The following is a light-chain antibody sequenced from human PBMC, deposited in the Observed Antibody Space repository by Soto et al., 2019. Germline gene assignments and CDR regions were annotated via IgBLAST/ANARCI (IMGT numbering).Light chain of an antibody. J-gene: IGKJ1*01. V-gene: IGKV1-39*01. CDR3: QQSYIIPRA. Sequence: DIQMTQSPSSLSASVGDRVTITCRASQSIGSYVNWYQQKAGKAPQLLIFAASSLQSGVPPRFPGSGYGTDFTITISSLQPEDFATYYCQQSYIIPRAFGQGTTVEIK. CDR2: AAS. CDR1: QSIGSY.